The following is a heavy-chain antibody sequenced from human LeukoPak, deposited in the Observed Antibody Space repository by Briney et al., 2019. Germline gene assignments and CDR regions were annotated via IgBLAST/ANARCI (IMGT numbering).Heavy chain of an antibody. CDR1: GGTFSSYA. CDR3: ARDGSDSYGFNWFDP. D-gene: IGHD5-18*01. CDR2: IIPIFGTA. V-gene: IGHV1-69*13. Sequence: SVKVSCKASGGTFSSYAISWVRQAHGQGLEWMGGIIPIFGTANYAQKFQGRVTITADESTSTAYMELSSLRSEDTAVYYCARDGSDSYGFNWFDPWGQGTLVTVSS. J-gene: IGHJ5*02.